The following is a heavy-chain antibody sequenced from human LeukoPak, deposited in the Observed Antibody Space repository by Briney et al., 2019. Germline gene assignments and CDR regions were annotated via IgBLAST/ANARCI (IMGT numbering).Heavy chain of an antibody. CDR1: GYTFTSYG. D-gene: IGHD3-22*01. CDR2: ISAYNGNT. Sequence: ASVKVSCTASGYTFTSYGISWVRQAPGQGLEWMGWISAYNGNTNYAQKLQGRVTMTTDTSTSTAYMELSRLRYDDAAVYYCARDYYDGIGYYYEDYWGQGTLVTVSS. CDR3: ARDYYDGIGYYYEDY. V-gene: IGHV1-18*01. J-gene: IGHJ4*02.